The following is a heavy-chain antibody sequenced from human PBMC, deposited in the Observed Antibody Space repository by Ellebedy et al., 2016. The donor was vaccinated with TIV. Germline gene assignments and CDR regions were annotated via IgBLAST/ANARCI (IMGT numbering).Heavy chain of an antibody. CDR1: GFTFSSYA. V-gene: IGHV3-23*01. CDR2: ISGSGGST. J-gene: IGHJ6*02. Sequence: GGSLRLSCAASGFTFSSYAMSWVRQAPGKGLEWVSAISGSGGSTYYADSVKGRFTISRDNSKNTLYLQMNSLRAEDTAVYYCAKDQWLGVGKNYGMDVWGQGTTVTVSS. D-gene: IGHD6-19*01. CDR3: AKDQWLGVGKNYGMDV.